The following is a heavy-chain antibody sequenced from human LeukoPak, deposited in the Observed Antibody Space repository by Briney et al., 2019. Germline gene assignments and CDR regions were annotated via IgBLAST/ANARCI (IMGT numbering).Heavy chain of an antibody. J-gene: IGHJ4*02. CDR3: ARSPTITIFGVAKGSFDY. D-gene: IGHD3-3*01. V-gene: IGHV4-61*02. CDR1: GGSISSGSYY. Sequence: SQTLSLTCTVSGGSISSGSYYWSWIRQPAGKGLEWIGRIYTSGSTNYNPSLKSRVTISVDTSKNQFSLKLSSVTAADTAVYYCARSPTITIFGVAKGSFDYWGQGTLVTVSS. CDR2: IYTSGST.